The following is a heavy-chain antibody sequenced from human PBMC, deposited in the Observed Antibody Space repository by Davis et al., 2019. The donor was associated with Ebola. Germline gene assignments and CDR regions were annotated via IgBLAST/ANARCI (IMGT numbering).Heavy chain of an antibody. CDR1: GFTFSTYG. Sequence: GESLKISCAVSGFTFSTYGMHWVRQAPGQGLEWVAFIRFDGSIKYYADSVKGRFTISRENAKNSLYLQMNSLRAGDTAVYYCARWGGGATQPWYYYGMDVWGKGTTVTVSS. CDR2: IRFDGSIK. D-gene: IGHD1-26*01. V-gene: IGHV3-30*02. J-gene: IGHJ6*04. CDR3: ARWGGGATQPWYYYGMDV.